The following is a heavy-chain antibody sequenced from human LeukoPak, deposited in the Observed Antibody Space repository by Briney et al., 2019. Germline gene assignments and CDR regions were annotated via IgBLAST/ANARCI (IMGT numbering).Heavy chain of an antibody. Sequence: GGSLRLSCAASGFTFSDSSMAWVRQAPGKGLAWVSAIRGRDDATYYADSVRGRFAISRDNSKNTLYLQMSSLGADHTAVYYCAKYVGPVYYMDVWGKGTTVTVSS. CDR2: IRGRDDAT. CDR3: AKYVGPVYYMDV. V-gene: IGHV3-23*01. D-gene: IGHD3-16*01. J-gene: IGHJ6*03. CDR1: GFTFSDSS.